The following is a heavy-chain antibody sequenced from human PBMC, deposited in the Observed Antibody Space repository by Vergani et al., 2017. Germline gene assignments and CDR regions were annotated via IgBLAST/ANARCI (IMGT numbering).Heavy chain of an antibody. J-gene: IGHJ5*02. CDR2: ISGSGGST. CDR1: GFTFSSYA. Sequence: EVQLLESGGGLVQPGGSLRLSCAASGFTFSSYAMSWVRQAPGKGLEWVSAISGSGGSTYYADSVKGRFTISRDNSKNTLYLQMNSLRAEDTAVYYCAKVGGYCSSTSCYRGDWFDPWAREPWSPSPQ. V-gene: IGHV3-23*01. CDR3: AKVGGYCSSTSCYRGDWFDP. D-gene: IGHD2-2*02.